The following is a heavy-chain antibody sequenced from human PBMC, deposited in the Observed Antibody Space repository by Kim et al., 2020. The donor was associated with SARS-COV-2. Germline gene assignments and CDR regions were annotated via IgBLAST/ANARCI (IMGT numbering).Heavy chain of an antibody. J-gene: IGHJ4*02. V-gene: IGHV3-33*08. CDR1: GFTFNNYG. CDR2: ISYDGSNE. Sequence: GGSLRLSCAASGFTFNNYGMHWVRQTPAKGLKWVAVISYDGSNEYYADSVKGRFTISRDNSKNTLYLQMNSLEAEDTAVYYCARENWGNYDYWGQGTLVTVSS. D-gene: IGHD7-27*01. CDR3: ARENWGNYDY.